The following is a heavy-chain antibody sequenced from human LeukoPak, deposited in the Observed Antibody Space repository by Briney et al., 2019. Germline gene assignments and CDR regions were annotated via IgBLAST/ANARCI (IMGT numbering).Heavy chain of an antibody. Sequence: TSETLSLTCTVSSGSISSYYWSWIRQPPGKGLEWIGYIYYTGSTNYNPSLKSRVTISVDKSKNQFSLKLSSVTAADTAVYYCAKGLSPTRSPYCMDVWGKGTTVTVSS. CDR1: SGSISSYY. D-gene: IGHD1-26*01. CDR3: AKGLSPTRSPYCMDV. CDR2: IYYTGST. V-gene: IGHV4-59*08. J-gene: IGHJ6*03.